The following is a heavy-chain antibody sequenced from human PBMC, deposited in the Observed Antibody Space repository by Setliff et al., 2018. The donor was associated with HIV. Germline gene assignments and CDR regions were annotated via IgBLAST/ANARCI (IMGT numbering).Heavy chain of an antibody. V-gene: IGHV4-34*01. CDR3: AKKGTASGPWPPSG. J-gene: IGHJ4*02. Sequence: PSETLSLTCAVYGGSLSGYYWSWIRQPPGKELEWIGEINPAGTINYNPSLKSRLTISVDTAKNQFSLKLSSVTAADTGVYYCAKKGTASGPWPPSGWGQGTLVTVSS. CDR2: INPAGTI. CDR1: GGSLSGYY. D-gene: IGHD5-12*01.